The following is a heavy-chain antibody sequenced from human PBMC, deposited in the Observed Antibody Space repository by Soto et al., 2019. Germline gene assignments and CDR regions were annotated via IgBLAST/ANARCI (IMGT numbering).Heavy chain of an antibody. J-gene: IGHJ6*02. CDR1: GFTFSSYA. V-gene: IGHV3-23*01. Sequence: GGSLRLSCAASGFTFSSYAMSWVRQAPGKGLEWVSAISGSGGSTYYADSVKGRFTISRDNSKNTLYLQMNSLRAEDTAVYYCANPRSSGWPHYYYYYGMDVWGQGTTVTVSS. CDR2: ISGSGGST. CDR3: ANPRSSGWPHYYYYYGMDV. D-gene: IGHD6-19*01.